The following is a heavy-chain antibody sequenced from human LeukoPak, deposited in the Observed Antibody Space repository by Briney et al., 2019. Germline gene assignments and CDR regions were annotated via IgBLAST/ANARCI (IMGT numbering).Heavy chain of an antibody. CDR2: ISASGATT. D-gene: IGHD4-17*01. CDR3: ANLYGDSSNGLDV. Sequence: GGSLRLSCAASGFTFSSYAMTWVRQAPGKGLEWASAISASGATTYYVDSVKGRFTISRDNSKSTLYLQMNSLRAGDTAVYYCANLYGDSSNGLDVWGQGTTVTVSS. J-gene: IGHJ6*02. V-gene: IGHV3-23*01. CDR1: GFTFSSYA.